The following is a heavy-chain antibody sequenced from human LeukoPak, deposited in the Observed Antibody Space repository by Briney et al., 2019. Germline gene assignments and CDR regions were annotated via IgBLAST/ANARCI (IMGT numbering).Heavy chain of an antibody. CDR1: GFTFSNHE. V-gene: IGHV3-48*03. Sequence: QPGGSLRLSCATSGFTFSNHEMNWVRQAPGKGLEWVAYTSRGGSDISYADSVKGRFTISTDNANSSLYLQMNSLRAEDTAVYFCVRARLMRLENFFDYWGQGTLVTVSS. CDR3: VRARLMRLENFFDY. CDR2: TSRGGSDI. D-gene: IGHD2-21*02. J-gene: IGHJ4*02.